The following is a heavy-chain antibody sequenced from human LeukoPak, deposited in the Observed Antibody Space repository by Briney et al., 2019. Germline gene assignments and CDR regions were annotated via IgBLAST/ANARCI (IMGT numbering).Heavy chain of an antibody. CDR2: ISSISGTI. D-gene: IGHD2-8*01. CDR1: GFTFRSYS. V-gene: IGHV3-48*01. CDR3: VRDSPYCTDGVCQYYFDY. J-gene: IGHJ4*02. Sequence: PGGSLRLSCAASGFTFRSYSMNWVRQAPGKGLEWVSYISSISGTIYYADSVKGRFTISRDNAKNSVFLQMNSLRAEDTAVYYCVRDSPYCTDGVCQYYFDYWGQGTLVTVSS.